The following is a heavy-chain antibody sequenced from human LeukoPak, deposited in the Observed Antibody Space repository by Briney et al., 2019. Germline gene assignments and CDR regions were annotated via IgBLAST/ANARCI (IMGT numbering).Heavy chain of an antibody. J-gene: IGHJ3*02. V-gene: IGHV3-23*01. Sequence: GGSLRLSCAASGFTFSSYAMSWVRQAPGKGLEWVSAISGSRGSTYYAESVKGRFTISRDNSKNTLYLQMNSLRAEDTAVYYCAKDRSFGSGSYWFWSDAFDIWGQGTMVTVSS. CDR3: AKDRSFGSGSYWFWSDAFDI. CDR2: ISGSRGST. D-gene: IGHD3-10*01. CDR1: GFTFSSYA.